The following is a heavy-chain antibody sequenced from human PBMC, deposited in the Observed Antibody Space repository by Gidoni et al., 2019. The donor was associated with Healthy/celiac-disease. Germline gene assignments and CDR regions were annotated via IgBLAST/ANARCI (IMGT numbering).Heavy chain of an antibody. V-gene: IGHV3-20*04. D-gene: IGHD6-19*01. CDR1: VFTLAGYG. CDR2: INWKGGST. CDR3: ARAEFEIAVAAPFDY. Sequence: EVQLVESGGGVVRPGGSLRLSCAASVFTLAGYGMSWGRQAPGKGLEGVCGINWKGGSTGYADSVKGRFTISRDNAKNSLYLQMNSRRAEDTAVYYCARAEFEIAVAAPFDYWGQGTLVTVSS. J-gene: IGHJ4*02.